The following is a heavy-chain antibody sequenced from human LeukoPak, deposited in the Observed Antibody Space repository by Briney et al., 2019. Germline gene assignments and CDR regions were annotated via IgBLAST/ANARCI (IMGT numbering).Heavy chain of an antibody. CDR2: IYYSGST. D-gene: IGHD1-7*01. CDR3: ARANWNYFWD. Sequence: SETLSLTCAVYGGSFSGYYWSWIRQPPGKGLEWIGYIYYSGSTNYNPSLKSRVTISVDTSKNQSSLKLSSVTAADTAVYYCARANWNYFWDWGQGTLVTVSS. J-gene: IGHJ4*02. V-gene: IGHV4-59*01. CDR1: GGSFSGYY.